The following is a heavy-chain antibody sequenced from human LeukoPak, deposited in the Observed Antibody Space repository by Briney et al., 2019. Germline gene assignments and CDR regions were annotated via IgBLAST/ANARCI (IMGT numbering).Heavy chain of an antibody. D-gene: IGHD3-10*01. J-gene: IGHJ4*02. CDR1: GGSISSSSYC. CDR2: IYYSGST. Sequence: PSETLSLTCTVSGGSISSSSYCWGWIRQPPGKGLEWIGSIYYSGSTYYNPSLNRRATISVDTSNNQFPLKLSAVTAAHTAVYYCAGQTGDSDYWGEGTLVSVSS. V-gene: IGHV4-39*01. CDR3: AGQTGDSDY.